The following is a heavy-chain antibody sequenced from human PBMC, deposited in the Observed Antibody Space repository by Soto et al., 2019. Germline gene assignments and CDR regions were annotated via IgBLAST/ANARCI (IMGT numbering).Heavy chain of an antibody. CDR2: INHSGST. CDR1: GGSFSGYY. CDR3: ASSRGADSSGYHLLGLY. D-gene: IGHD3-22*01. V-gene: IGHV4-34*01. J-gene: IGHJ4*02. Sequence: SETLSLTCAVYGGSFSGYYWSWIRQPPGKGLEWIGEINHSGSTNYNPSLKSRVTISVDTSKNQFSLKLSSVTAADTAVYYCASSRGADSSGYHLLGLYWGQGTLVTVSS.